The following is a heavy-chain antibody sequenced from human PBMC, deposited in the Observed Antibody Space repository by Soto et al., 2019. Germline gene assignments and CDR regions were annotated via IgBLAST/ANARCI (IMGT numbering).Heavy chain of an antibody. CDR3: VRDQKYFRVNGNWFDS. V-gene: IGHV1-18*04. CDR1: GYTSADFC. CDR2: VSGNNGAS. D-gene: IGHD2-2*01. J-gene: IGHJ5*01. Sequence: ASVKVSCKASGYTSADFCISWVRQAPGQGLEWMGWVSGNNGASNPAPKVQGRITMTLDTSTGVSYMALRSLRSDDTAIYYCVRDQKYFRVNGNWFDSWGQGTLVTVSS.